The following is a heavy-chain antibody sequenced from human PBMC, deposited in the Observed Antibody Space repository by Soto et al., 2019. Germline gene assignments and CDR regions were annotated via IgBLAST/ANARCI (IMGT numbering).Heavy chain of an antibody. J-gene: IGHJ2*01. CDR3: AKLNIVVVTATFGDWYFDL. V-gene: IGHV3-23*01. Sequence: EVQLLESGGGLVQPGGSLRLSCAASGFTFSSYAMSWVRQAPGKGLEWVSAISGSGGSTYYADSVKGRFTISRDNSKNTLYLQMNSLRAEDTAVYYCAKLNIVVVTATFGDWYFDLWGRGTLVTVSS. D-gene: IGHD2-21*02. CDR1: GFTFSSYA. CDR2: ISGSGGST.